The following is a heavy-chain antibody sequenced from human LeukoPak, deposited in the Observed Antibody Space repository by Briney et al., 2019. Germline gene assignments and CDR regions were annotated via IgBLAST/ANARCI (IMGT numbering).Heavy chain of an antibody. CDR1: GFTFSSYW. CDR2: INKDGGEK. J-gene: IGHJ4*02. Sequence: HPGGSLRLSCAASGFTFSSYWMSWVHQAPGKGLEWVANINKDGGEKYYVDSVKGRFTISRDNAKNSLYLQMNSLRADDTAVYYCVKDSPPRYSGSPPAYWGQGTLVTVSS. V-gene: IGHV3-7*03. CDR3: VKDSPPRYSGSPPAY. D-gene: IGHD1-26*01.